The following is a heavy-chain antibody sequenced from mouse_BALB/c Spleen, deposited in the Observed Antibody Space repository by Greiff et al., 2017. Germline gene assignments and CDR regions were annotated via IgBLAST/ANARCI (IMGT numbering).Heavy chain of an antibody. J-gene: IGHJ2*01. V-gene: IGHV1-7*01. D-gene: IGHD2-1*01. CDR1: GYTFTSYW. Sequence: VQLQESGAELAKPGASVKMSCKASGYTFTSYWMHWVKQRPGQGLEWIGYINPSTGYTEYNQKFKDKATLTADKSSSTAYMQLSSLTSEDSAVYYCARGAYGNYDYFDYWGQGTTLTVSS. CDR3: ARGAYGNYDYFDY. CDR2: INPSTGYT.